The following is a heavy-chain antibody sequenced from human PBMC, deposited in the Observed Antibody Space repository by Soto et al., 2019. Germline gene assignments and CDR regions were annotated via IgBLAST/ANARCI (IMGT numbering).Heavy chain of an antibody. J-gene: IGHJ5*02. V-gene: IGHV4-34*01. D-gene: IGHD3-10*01. Sequence: SETLSLTCAVYGGSFSGYYWSWIRQPPGKGLEWIGEINHSGSTNYNPSPKSRVTISVDTSKNQFSLKLSSVTAADTAVYYCARGLLLWFGELFRYNWFDTWGQGTLVTVSS. CDR2: INHSGST. CDR3: ARGLLLWFGELFRYNWFDT. CDR1: GGSFSGYY.